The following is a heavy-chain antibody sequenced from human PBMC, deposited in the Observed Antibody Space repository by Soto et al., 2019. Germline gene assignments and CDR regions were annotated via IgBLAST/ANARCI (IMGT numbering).Heavy chain of an antibody. D-gene: IGHD3-9*01. CDR2: ISSSGSTI. CDR3: ARLYYDILTGYYRGYYYYGMDV. V-gene: IGHV3-11*01. J-gene: IGHJ6*02. CDR1: GFTFSDYY. Sequence: QVQLVESGGGLVKPGGSLRLSCAASGFTFSDYYMSWIRQAPGKGLEWVSYISSSGSTIYYADSVKGRFTISRDNAKNSLYLQMNSLRAEDTAVYYCARLYYDILTGYYRGYYYYGMDVWGQGTTVTVSS.